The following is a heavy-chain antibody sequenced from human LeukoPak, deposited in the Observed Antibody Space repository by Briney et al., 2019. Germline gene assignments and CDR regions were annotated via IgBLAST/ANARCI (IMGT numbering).Heavy chain of an antibody. D-gene: IGHD3-10*01. V-gene: IGHV4-59*01. CDR1: GGSISSYY. Sequence: PSETLSLTCTVSGGSISSYYWSWIRQPPGKGLEWIGYIYYSGSTNYNPSLKSRVTIPVDTSKNQFSLKLSSVTAADTAVYYCARVWYGSGSSLSGRSQYYYYGMDVWGQGTTVTVSS. J-gene: IGHJ6*02. CDR2: IYYSGST. CDR3: ARVWYGSGSSLSGRSQYYYYGMDV.